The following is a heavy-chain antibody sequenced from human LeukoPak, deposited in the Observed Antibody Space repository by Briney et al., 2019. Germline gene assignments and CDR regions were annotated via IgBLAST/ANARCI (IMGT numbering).Heavy chain of an antibody. D-gene: IGHD1-7*01. V-gene: IGHV3-48*03. CDR2: IGSSGNLI. CDR1: GFTFSSYE. CDR3: ARSISLELLPPFDY. Sequence: PGGSLRLSCAASGFTFSSYEMNWVRQAPGKGLEWLSYIGSSGNLIYYADSVKGRFTISRDNAKNSLYLQMNSLRAEDTAVYYCARSISLELLPPFDYWGQGTLVTVSS. J-gene: IGHJ4*02.